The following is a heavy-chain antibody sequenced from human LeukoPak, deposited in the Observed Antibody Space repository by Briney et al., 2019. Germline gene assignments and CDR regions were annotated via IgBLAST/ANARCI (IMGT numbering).Heavy chain of an antibody. J-gene: IGHJ4*02. V-gene: IGHV4-59*01. Sequence: SETLSLTCSVSGDSMSNYYWTWIRQPLGKALESIGYTSDRGSTYYSPSLKSRATISADTSKNQISLKLSSVTAADTAVYYCARDRLGEPIDYWGQGTLVTVSS. CDR1: GDSMSNYY. D-gene: IGHD3-16*01. CDR3: ARDRLGEPIDY. CDR2: TSDRGST.